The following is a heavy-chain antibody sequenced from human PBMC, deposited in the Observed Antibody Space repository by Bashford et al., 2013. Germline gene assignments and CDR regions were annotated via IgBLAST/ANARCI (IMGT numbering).Heavy chain of an antibody. CDR2: ISAYNGNT. J-gene: IGHJ4*02. Sequence: ASVKVSCKASGYTFIRYYMHWVRQAPGQGLEWMGWISAYNGNTNYAQKLQGRVTMTTDTSTSTAYMELRSLRSDDTAVYYCARDSSDDILTGSPGFADYWGQGTLVTVSS. V-gene: IGHV1-18*04. CDR3: ARDSSDDILTGSPGFADY. CDR1: GYTFIRYY. D-gene: IGHD3-9*01.